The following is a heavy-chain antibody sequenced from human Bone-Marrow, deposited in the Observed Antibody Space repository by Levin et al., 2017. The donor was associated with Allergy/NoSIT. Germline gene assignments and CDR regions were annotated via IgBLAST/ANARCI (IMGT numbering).Heavy chain of an antibody. CDR1: GFTFRTYY. CDR3: AREPGLYGDFPNGAFDL. D-gene: IGHD4-17*01. V-gene: IGHV3-21*01. Sequence: LSLTCVASGFTFRTYYMNWVRQAPGKGLEWVSSISTNSGYIYYADSVKGRLPISRDNAKNSLYLHMSRLRVEDTALYYCAREPGLYGDFPNGAFDLWGQGTMVTVSS. CDR2: ISTNSGYI. J-gene: IGHJ3*01.